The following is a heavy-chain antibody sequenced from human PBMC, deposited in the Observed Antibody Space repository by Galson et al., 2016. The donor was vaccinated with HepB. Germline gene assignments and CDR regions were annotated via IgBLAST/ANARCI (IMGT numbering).Heavy chain of an antibody. J-gene: IGHJ4*02. V-gene: IGHV1-69*06. CDR3: ARVRHHAGSAYPYYFDH. Sequence: SVKVSCKASADTFSRYGISWVRQVPGQGFEWMGGIIGIVGTSDYAQRFQGRVTITADKYTTTVFMALSSLTSDDTAVYYCARVRHHAGSAYPYYFDHGVQGTLVTVSS. D-gene: IGHD3-16*01. CDR2: IIGIVGTS. CDR1: ADTFSRYG.